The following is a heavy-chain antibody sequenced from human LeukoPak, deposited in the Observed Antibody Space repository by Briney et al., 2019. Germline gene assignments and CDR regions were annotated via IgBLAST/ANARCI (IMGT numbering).Heavy chain of an antibody. D-gene: IGHD6-6*01. CDR2: IKSKSDGGTT. V-gene: IGHV3-15*01. CDR1: GFPFSNAW. Sequence: PGGSLRLSRAASGFPFSNAWMSWVRQPPGKGLGWVGRIKSKSDGGTTDYAAPVKGRFSISRDDSIHTLYLQMNSLRADDTAIYYCARDPVENSRSSDLYYFQYWGQGTLVTVSS. J-gene: IGHJ4*02. CDR3: ARDPVENSRSSDLYYFQY.